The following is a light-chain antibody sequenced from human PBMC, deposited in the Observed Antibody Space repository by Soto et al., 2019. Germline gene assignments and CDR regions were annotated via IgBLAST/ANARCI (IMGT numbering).Light chain of an antibody. V-gene: IGKV3-15*01. CDR3: QQYGSSGT. Sequence: EIVMTQSPATLSVSPVEIATLSCRASQSVSSNLAWYQQKPGQAPRLLIYGASTRATGIPARFSGSGSGTDFTLTISRLEPEDFAVYYCQQYGSSGTFGQGNKVDIK. J-gene: IGKJ1*01. CDR2: GAS. CDR1: QSVSSN.